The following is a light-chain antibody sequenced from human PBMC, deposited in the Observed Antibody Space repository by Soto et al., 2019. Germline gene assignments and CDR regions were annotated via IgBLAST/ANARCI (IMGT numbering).Light chain of an antibody. J-gene: IGKJ1*01. CDR1: QSVSSSY. Sequence: EIVLTQSPGTLSLSPGERATLSCRASQSVSSSYLAWYQQKPGQAPRLLIYGASSRATGIPDRFSGSGSGTDYTRTIRRLEPEDFAVYYCQQYGSSTWTFGQGTKVEI. CDR3: QQYGSSTWT. V-gene: IGKV3-20*01. CDR2: GAS.